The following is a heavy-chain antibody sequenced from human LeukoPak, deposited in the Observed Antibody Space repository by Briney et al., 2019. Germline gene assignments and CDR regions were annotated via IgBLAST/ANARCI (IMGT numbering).Heavy chain of an antibody. CDR1: GFTFGSHD. CDR2: IASGFQT. D-gene: IGHD5-18*01. J-gene: IGHJ4*02. Sequence: PGGSLRLSCTASGFTFGSHDMHWVRQTTGEGLEWVAAIASGFQTFYAGSVKGRFTVSREDAKNSLYLQMNSLRAGDTAVYYCVREARGYHYTYFDYWGQGTLVTVSS. CDR3: VREARGYHYTYFDY. V-gene: IGHV3-13*01.